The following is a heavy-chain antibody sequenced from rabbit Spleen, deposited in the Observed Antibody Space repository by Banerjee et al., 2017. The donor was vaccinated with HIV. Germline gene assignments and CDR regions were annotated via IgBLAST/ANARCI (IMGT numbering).Heavy chain of an antibody. D-gene: IGHD6-1*01. V-gene: IGHV1S43*01. Sequence: QEQLVESGGGLVKPGGTLTLTCKVSGIDFSSWYYMCWVRQAPGKGLELIGCIYPDYGSTDYASWVNGRFTISLDNAQNTVFLQMTSLTAADTATYFCARSIYVGFAGYGYAPHYFNLWGPGTLVTVS. CDR1: GIDFSSWYY. CDR3: ARSIYVGFAGYGYAPHYFNL. J-gene: IGHJ4*01. CDR2: IYPDYGST.